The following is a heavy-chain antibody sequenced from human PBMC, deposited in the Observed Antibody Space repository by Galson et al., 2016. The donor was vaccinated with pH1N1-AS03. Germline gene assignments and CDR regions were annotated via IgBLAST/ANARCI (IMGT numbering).Heavy chain of an antibody. CDR3: AREALNSRCIDF. CDR1: GYIFVDYN. D-gene: IGHD2/OR15-2a*01. CDR2: ISTYNGNT. Sequence: SVKVSCKASGYIFVDYNIYWVRQAPGQGLEWMGWISTYNGNTDYAPMLQGRVTMTTDTSTSTAYMELRSLKSDDTAVYYCAREALNSRCIDFWGQGTVVTVSS. V-gene: IGHV1-18*01. J-gene: IGHJ3*01.